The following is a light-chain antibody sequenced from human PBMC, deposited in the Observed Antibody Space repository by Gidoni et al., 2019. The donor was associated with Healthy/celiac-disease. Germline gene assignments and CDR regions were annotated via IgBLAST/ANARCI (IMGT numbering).Light chain of an antibody. J-gene: IGKJ1*01. CDR1: QSVSRSY. CDR2: GAS. V-gene: IGKV3-20*01. Sequence: EIVLPQSPGTLSLSPGERATLSCSASQSVSRSYLAWYQQKPGKAPRLLIYGASSRATGIPDRFSVSGSGTDFTLTISRLEPEDFAVYYCQQYGSSPWTFGQGTKVEIK. CDR3: QQYGSSPWT.